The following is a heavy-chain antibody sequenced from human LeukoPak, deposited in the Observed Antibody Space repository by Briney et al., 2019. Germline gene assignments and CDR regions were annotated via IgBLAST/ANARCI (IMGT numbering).Heavy chain of an antibody. J-gene: IGHJ3*02. Sequence: GGSLRLSCAASGFTFSSYGMHWVRQAPGKGLEWVAVISYDGSNKYCADSVKGRFTISRDNSKNTLYLQMNSLRAEDTAVYYCAKDRSGYGDAFDIWGQGTMVTVSS. CDR3: AKDRSGYGDAFDI. D-gene: IGHD3-10*01. V-gene: IGHV3-30*18. CDR2: ISYDGSNK. CDR1: GFTFSSYG.